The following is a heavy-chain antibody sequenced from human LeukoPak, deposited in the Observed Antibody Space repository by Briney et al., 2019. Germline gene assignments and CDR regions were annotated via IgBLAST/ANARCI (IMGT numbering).Heavy chain of an antibody. V-gene: IGHV4-59*12. CDR3: ARGNFGRLIWFDP. CDR2: IYYSGCT. J-gene: IGHJ5*02. D-gene: IGHD3-3*01. CDR1: GGSFSSYY. Sequence: PSETLSLTCTVSGGSFSSYYWSWIRQPPGKGLEWIGYIYYSGCTYYNPSLKSRVTISVDTSKNHFSLKLSSVTAADTAVYYCARGNFGRLIWFDPWGQGTLVAVSS.